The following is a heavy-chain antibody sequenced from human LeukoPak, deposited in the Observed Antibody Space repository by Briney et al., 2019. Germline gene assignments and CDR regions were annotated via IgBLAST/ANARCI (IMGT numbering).Heavy chain of an antibody. D-gene: IGHD4-17*01. CDR2: IYYTGSPT. Sequence: SETLSLTCTVSGGSISSYYWSWIRQPPGKGLEWIGTIYYTGSPTFYNPSLKSRLTISVDTSKSHFSLKLTSVTAADTAVYYCARDFLRDYGDPFDSWGQGTLVTVSS. J-gene: IGHJ4*02. V-gene: IGHV4-59*12. CDR1: GGSISSYY. CDR3: ARDFLRDYGDPFDS.